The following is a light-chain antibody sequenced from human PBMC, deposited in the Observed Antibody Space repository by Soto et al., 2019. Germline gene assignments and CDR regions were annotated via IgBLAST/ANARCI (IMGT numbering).Light chain of an antibody. Sequence: QSVLTQPPSVSAAPGQSVTMSCSGSRSNIGSSFVSWYQHSPGTAPKLVIYDNDQRPSGIPDRFSGSKSGTSATLDITGLQTGDEADYFCGTWDTGLTTLVFGGGTQLTVL. CDR1: RSNIGSSF. CDR3: GTWDTGLTTLV. CDR2: DND. J-gene: IGLJ2*01. V-gene: IGLV1-51*01.